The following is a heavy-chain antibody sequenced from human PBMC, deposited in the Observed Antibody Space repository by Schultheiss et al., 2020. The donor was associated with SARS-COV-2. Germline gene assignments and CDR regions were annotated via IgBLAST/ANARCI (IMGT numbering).Heavy chain of an antibody. J-gene: IGHJ4*02. D-gene: IGHD3-16*01. CDR1: GFTFAGYG. Sequence: GGSLRLSCAASGFTFAGYGMSWVRQAPGKGLEWVSIIYSGGSTYYADSVKGRFTISRDNSKNTLYLQMNNLRAEDTAVYYCARDPFMLWGQGTLVTVSS. CDR2: IYSGGST. CDR3: ARDPFML. V-gene: IGHV3-66*01.